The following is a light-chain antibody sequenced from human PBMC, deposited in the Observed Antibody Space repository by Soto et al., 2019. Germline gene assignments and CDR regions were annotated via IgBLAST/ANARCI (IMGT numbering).Light chain of an antibody. V-gene: IGKV3-20*01. CDR2: GAS. Sequence: EIVLTQSPGTLSLSPGERATLSCRASQSITSNYLAWYQQKPGQAPRLLIFGASSRATGIPDKFSGSGSGTDFTLTISSLQPEDTATYFCQQAYGFAFTFGPGTKLEIE. CDR1: QSITSNY. J-gene: IGKJ3*01. CDR3: QQAYGFAFT.